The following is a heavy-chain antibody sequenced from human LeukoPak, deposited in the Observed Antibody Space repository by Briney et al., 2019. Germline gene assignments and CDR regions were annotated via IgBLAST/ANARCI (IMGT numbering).Heavy chain of an antibody. J-gene: IGHJ4*02. CDR1: EYSFTSYW. CDR2: IYPGDSDT. V-gene: IGHV5-51*01. CDR3: ATSSASGWYPFDY. Sequence: GESLKISCKASEYSFTSYWIAWVRQMPGKGLEWMGIIYPGDSDTRYSPSFQGQVTISADKSISTAYLQWSSLKASDTAIYYCATSSASGWYPFDYWGQGTLVTVSS. D-gene: IGHD6-19*01.